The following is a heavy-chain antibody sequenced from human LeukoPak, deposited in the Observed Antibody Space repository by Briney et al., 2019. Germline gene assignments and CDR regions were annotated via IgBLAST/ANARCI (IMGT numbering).Heavy chain of an antibody. CDR1: GFTFSSYS. V-gene: IGHV3-21*01. CDR2: ISSSSSYI. D-gene: IGHD5-12*01. J-gene: IGHJ4*02. Sequence: PGGSLRLSCAASGFTFSSYSMTWVRQAPGKGLEWVSSISSSSSYIYYADSVKGRFTISRDNAKNSLYLQMNSLRAEDTAVYYCARGRYSGYDFSFEYWGQGTLVTVSS. CDR3: ARGRYSGYDFSFEY.